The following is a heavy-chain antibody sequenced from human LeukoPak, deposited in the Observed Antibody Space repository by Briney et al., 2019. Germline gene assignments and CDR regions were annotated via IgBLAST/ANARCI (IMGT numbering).Heavy chain of an antibody. Sequence: SVKVSCKASGGTFSSYAISWVRQAPGQGLEWMGGIIPSFGTANYAQKFQGRVTITADESTSTACMELSSLRSEDTAVYYCARGEYYYDSSGYYRSDYFDYWGQGTLVTVSS. CDR2: IIPSFGTA. CDR1: GGTFSSYA. V-gene: IGHV1-69*01. CDR3: ARGEYYYDSSGYYRSDYFDY. J-gene: IGHJ4*02. D-gene: IGHD3-22*01.